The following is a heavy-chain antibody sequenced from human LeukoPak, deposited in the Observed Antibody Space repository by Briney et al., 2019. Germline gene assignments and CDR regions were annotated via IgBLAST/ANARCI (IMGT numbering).Heavy chain of an antibody. CDR3: ARDRDIVVEKGVDY. CDR1: GFTFDDYG. CDR2: INWNRGST. J-gene: IGHJ4*02. D-gene: IGHD2-2*01. V-gene: IGHV3-20*04. Sequence: GGSLRLSCAASGFTFDDYGMSWVRQAPGKGLEWVSGINWNRGSTGYADSVKGRFTISRDNAKNSLYLQMNSLRAEDTALYYCARDRDIVVEKGVDYWGQGTLVTVSS.